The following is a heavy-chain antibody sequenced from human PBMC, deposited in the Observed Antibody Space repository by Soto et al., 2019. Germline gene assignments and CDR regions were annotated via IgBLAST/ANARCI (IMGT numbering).Heavy chain of an antibody. CDR2: IWYDGSNK. CDR3: AGTSIAALYYFDY. J-gene: IGHJ4*02. CDR1: GFTFSSYG. D-gene: IGHD6-6*01. V-gene: IGHV3-33*01. Sequence: QVQLVESGGGVVQPGRSLRLSCAASGFTFSSYGMHWVRQAPGKGLEWVAVIWYDGSNKYYADSVKGRFTISRDNSKNTRYLQMNSLRAEDTAVYYCAGTSIAALYYFDYWGQGTLVTVSS.